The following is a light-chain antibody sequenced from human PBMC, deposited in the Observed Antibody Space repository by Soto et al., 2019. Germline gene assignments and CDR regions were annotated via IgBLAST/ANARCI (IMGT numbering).Light chain of an antibody. J-gene: IGLJ1*01. V-gene: IGLV2-11*01. CDR2: DVS. CDR1: SSDVGGYNY. CDR3: CSYAGSYRV. Sequence: QSALTQPRSVSGSPGQSVTISCTGTSSDVGGYNYVSWYQQHPGKAPKLMIYDVSKRPSGVPDRFPGSKSGNTASLTISGLQAEDEADYYCCSYAGSYRVFGTGTKLTVL.